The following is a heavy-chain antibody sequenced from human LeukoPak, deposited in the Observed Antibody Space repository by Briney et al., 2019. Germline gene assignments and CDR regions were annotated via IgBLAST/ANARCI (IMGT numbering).Heavy chain of an antibody. D-gene: IGHD1-26*01. Sequence: FTXXXXAMSWVXXAPGKGLEWVSAISGSGGSTYYADSGKGRFTISRDNPQHTLYLQMNSLRAEDTAVYYCAKTPIIVGATTSPLYYFDYWGQGPLVTVSS. CDR1: FTXXXXA. V-gene: IGHV3-23*01. J-gene: IGHJ4*02. CDR3: AKTPIIVGATTSPLYYFDY. CDR2: ISGSGGST.